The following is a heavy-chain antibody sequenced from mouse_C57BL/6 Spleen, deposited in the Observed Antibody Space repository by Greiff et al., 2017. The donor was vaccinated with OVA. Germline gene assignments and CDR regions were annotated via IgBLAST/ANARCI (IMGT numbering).Heavy chain of an antibody. V-gene: IGHV1-64*01. D-gene: IGHD4-1*01. Sequence: QVQLQQSGAELVKPGASVKLSCKASGYTFTSYWMHWVKQRPGQGLEWIGMIHPNSGSTNYNEKFKSKATLTVDKSSSTAYMQLSSLTSEDSAVYYCARKGLGPFAYWGQGTLVTVSA. J-gene: IGHJ3*01. CDR1: GYTFTSYW. CDR3: ARKGLGPFAY. CDR2: IHPNSGST.